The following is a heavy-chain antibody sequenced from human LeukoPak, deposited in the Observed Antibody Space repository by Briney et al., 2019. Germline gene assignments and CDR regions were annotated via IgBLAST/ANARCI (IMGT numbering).Heavy chain of an antibody. J-gene: IGHJ6*02. D-gene: IGHD3-10*01. CDR2: ISWNSCSI. Sequence: GRSLRLSCAASGFTFDDYAMHWVRQAPGKGLVGVSGISWNSCSIGYADSVKGRFTISRDNAKNSLYLQMNCLRAEDTALYYCAKDFRRTHPLDYYYGMDVWGQGTTVTVSS. V-gene: IGHV3-9*01. CDR3: AKDFRRTHPLDYYYGMDV. CDR1: GFTFDDYA.